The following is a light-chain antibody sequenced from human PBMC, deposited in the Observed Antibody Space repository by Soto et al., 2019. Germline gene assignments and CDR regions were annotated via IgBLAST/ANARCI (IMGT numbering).Light chain of an antibody. Sequence: EIVFTQSPATLSLSPGERATLSCGASQSVTNSLAWYQQKPGQAPRLLVYDASNRATGIPTRFSGSGSGTDFTLTISTLEPEDFAVYYCQQHISWPLTFGGGTKVDIK. CDR1: QSVTNS. V-gene: IGKV3-11*01. CDR2: DAS. CDR3: QQHISWPLT. J-gene: IGKJ4*01.